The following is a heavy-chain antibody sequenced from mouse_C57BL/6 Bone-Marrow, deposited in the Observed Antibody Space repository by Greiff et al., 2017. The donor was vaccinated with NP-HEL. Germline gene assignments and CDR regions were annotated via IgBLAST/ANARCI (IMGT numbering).Heavy chain of an antibody. CDR2: IYPGDGDT. CDR3: ERYGYNAMDY. V-gene: IGHV1-82*01. CDR1: GYAFSSSW. Sequence: QVQLQQSGPELVKPGASVKISCKASGYAFSSSWMNWVKQRPGKGLEWIGRIYPGDGDTNYIGKFKGKATLTADKSSSTAYMQLSSLASEDSAVYFCERYGYNAMDYWGQGTSVTVSS. D-gene: IGHD1-1*02. J-gene: IGHJ4*01.